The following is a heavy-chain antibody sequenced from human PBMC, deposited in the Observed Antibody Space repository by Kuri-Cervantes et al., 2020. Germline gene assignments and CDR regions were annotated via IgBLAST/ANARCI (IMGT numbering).Heavy chain of an antibody. CDR2: ISSSSSYI. CDR3: AKCGLLTAAGIGFFDS. V-gene: IGHV3-21*03. D-gene: IGHD6-13*01. J-gene: IGHJ4*02. CDR1: GFTFSSYS. Sequence: GESLKISCAASGFTFSSYSMNWVRQAPGKGLEWVSSISSSSSYIYYADSVKGRFTISRDNAKNSLYLQMNSLRAEDTAVYYCAKCGLLTAAGIGFFDSWGQGTLVTVSS.